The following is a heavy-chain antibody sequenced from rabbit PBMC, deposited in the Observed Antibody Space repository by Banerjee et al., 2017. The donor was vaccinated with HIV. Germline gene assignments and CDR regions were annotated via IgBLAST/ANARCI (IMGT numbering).Heavy chain of an antibody. D-gene: IGHD1-1*01. V-gene: IGHV1S45*01. CDR2: IWIGNSAST. Sequence: QLVESGGDLVKPEGSLTLTCTASGFSFSSGYDMCWVRQAPGKGLEWIGCIWIGNSASTYYASWAKGRFPISRTSSTTVTLQMTSLTAADTATYFCARDYVDSSGAFFNLWGQGTLVTVS. CDR3: ARDYVDSSGAFFNL. J-gene: IGHJ4*01. CDR1: GFSFSSGYD.